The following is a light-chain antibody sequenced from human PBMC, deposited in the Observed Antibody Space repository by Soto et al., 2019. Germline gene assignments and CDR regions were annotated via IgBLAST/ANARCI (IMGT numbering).Light chain of an antibody. V-gene: IGKV3-20*01. J-gene: IGKJ5*01. CDR2: GAS. CDR1: QSVSNNY. Sequence: EIVLTRSPGTLSLSPGERATLSCRASQSVSNNYLAWYQQKPGQAPRVLIYGASSRATGIPDRFSGSGSGTDFILTISRLEPEDFAVYYCQQYGTSSITFGQGTRLEIK. CDR3: QQYGTSSIT.